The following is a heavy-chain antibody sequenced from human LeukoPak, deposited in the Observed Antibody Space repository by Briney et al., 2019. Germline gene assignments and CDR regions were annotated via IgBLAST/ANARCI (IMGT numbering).Heavy chain of an antibody. D-gene: IGHD6-19*01. J-gene: IGHJ4*02. CDR3: VRDSVSGWYYY. V-gene: IGHV4-4*07. CDR2: MHTSGST. Sequence: SETLSLTCTVSGGSISGYYWNWIRQPAGKGLEWIGRMHTSGSTNHNPSLKSRITMSVDRSKNQFSLKLSSVTPADTAVYYCVRDSVSGWYYYWGEGTLVTVSS. CDR1: GGSISGYY.